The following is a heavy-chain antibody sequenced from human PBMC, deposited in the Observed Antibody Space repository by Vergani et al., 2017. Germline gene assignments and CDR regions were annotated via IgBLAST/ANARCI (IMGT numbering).Heavy chain of an antibody. V-gene: IGHV3-23*04. D-gene: IGHD6-19*01. CDR3: AKVGRSEVAGTFGAFDI. J-gene: IGHJ3*02. Sequence: VQLVESGGGVAQPGGSLRLSCVAYGLVFSDYTMSWVRQAPGRGLEWVSTLSASDRRTHYADSVKGRFTISRDISKNTLFLHMNSLRPEDTAVYYCAKVGRSEVAGTFGAFDIWGQGTMVTVSS. CDR2: LSASDRRT. CDR1: GLVFSDYT.